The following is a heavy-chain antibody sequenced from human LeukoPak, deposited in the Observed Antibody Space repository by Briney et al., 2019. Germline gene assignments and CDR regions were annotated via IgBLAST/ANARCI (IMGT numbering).Heavy chain of an antibody. Sequence: GGSLRLSCAASGFTFSSYAMSWVRQAPGKGLEWVSAISGSGGSTYYAGSVKGRFTISRDNSKNTLYLQMNSLRAEDTAVYYCANSPARYCSSTSCYKYYYMDVWGKGTTVTVSS. D-gene: IGHD2-2*02. J-gene: IGHJ6*03. CDR1: GFTFSSYA. V-gene: IGHV3-23*01. CDR3: ANSPARYCSSTSCYKYYYMDV. CDR2: ISGSGGST.